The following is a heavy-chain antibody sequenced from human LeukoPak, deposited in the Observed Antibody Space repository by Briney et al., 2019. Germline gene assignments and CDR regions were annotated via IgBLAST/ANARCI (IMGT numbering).Heavy chain of an antibody. CDR3: ARSQFDN. J-gene: IGHJ5*01. CDR2: IDGDGSTT. CDR1: GFIFGAYW. Sequence: GGSLRLSCEASGFIFGAYWMLWVRQAPGEGLVWVSRIDGDGSTTTYADSVKGRFTISRDNAKNTLYLQMNSLRAEDTAVYYCARSQFDNCGQGTLVTVSS. V-gene: IGHV3-74*01.